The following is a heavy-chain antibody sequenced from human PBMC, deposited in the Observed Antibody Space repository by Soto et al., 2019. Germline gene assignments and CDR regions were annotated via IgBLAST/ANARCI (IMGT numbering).Heavy chain of an antibody. CDR1: GFTFDDFA. CDR2: ISWNSGTL. V-gene: IGHV3-9*01. J-gene: IGHJ4*02. D-gene: IGHD5-12*01. CDR3: AAQAPRGYSGYDSVY. Sequence: LRLSCAASGFTFDDFAMHWVRQAPGKGLEWVSGISWNSGTLVYADSVKGRFTISRDNAKNSLYLLMNSLRGEDTALYYCAAQAPRGYSGYDSVYWGQGTMVTVSS.